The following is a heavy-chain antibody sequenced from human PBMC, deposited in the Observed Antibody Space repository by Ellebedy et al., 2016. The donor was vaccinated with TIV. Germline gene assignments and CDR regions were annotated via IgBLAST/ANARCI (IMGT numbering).Heavy chain of an antibody. J-gene: IGHJ4*02. Sequence: PGGSLRLSCAASGFIFSDSAMHWVRQASGKGLEWVGRIRSKAKNYVTAYSASVRGRFTISRDDSKNTVYLQMNSLKSEDSAVYYCTASERYFAAFWGQGTLVTVSS. CDR3: TASERYFAAF. CDR2: IRSKAKNYVT. CDR1: GFIFSDSA. D-gene: IGHD3-9*01. V-gene: IGHV3-73*01.